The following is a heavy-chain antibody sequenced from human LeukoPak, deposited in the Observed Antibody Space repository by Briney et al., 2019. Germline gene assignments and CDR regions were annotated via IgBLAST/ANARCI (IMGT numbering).Heavy chain of an antibody. CDR1: GFTFSNFW. Sequence: GGSLRLSCTASGFTFSNFWMTWARQPPGKGLEWVATVKTDGSDKYYVDSVRGRFTISRDNARNSLYLSMNSLRDGDTAIYYCARDPNWGSGYWGQGTLVTVSS. J-gene: IGHJ4*02. D-gene: IGHD7-27*01. CDR2: VKTDGSDK. V-gene: IGHV3-7*01. CDR3: ARDPNWGSGY.